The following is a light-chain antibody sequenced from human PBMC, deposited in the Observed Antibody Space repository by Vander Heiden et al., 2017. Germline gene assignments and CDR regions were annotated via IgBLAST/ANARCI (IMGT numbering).Light chain of an antibody. V-gene: IGKV3-20*01. J-gene: IGKJ1*01. Sequence: DIVLTQSPGTLSLSPVERVTLSCRVSQSVSSHYLAWYQKKPGQAARLLMYEACSRATGIADRFSGSGSGTDFTLTITRLEPEDFAVYYCQQNRTFGQGTKVEIK. CDR1: QSVSSHY. CDR3: QQNRT. CDR2: EAC.